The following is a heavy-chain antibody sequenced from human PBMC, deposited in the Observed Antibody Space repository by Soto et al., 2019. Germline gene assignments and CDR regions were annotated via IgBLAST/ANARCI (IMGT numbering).Heavy chain of an antibody. J-gene: IGHJ2*01. CDR1: GGSISSSNW. V-gene: IGHV4-4*02. Sequence: QVQLQESGPGLVKPSGTLSLTCAVSGGSISSSNWWSWVRQPPGKGLEWIGEIYHSGSTNYNPSLKSRVTISVEKSKNHFSLKLSSVTAADTAVYYCARADSSSWSGGYFDLWGRGTLVTVSS. CDR2: IYHSGST. D-gene: IGHD6-13*01. CDR3: ARADSSSWSGGYFDL.